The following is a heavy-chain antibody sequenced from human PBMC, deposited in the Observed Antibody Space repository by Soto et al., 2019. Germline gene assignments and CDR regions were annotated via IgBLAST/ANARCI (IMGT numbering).Heavy chain of an antibody. CDR3: ARGTDVDDYYYYYGMDV. Sequence: QVQLVQSGAEVKKPGASVKVSCKASGYTFTSYGISWVRQAPGQGLEWMGWISAYNGNTNYAQKLQGRVTMTTDTSTSTAYMELRSPRSDDTAVYYCARGTDVDDYYYYYGMDVWGQGTTVTVSS. V-gene: IGHV1-18*04. J-gene: IGHJ6*02. CDR2: ISAYNGNT. CDR1: GYTFTSYG.